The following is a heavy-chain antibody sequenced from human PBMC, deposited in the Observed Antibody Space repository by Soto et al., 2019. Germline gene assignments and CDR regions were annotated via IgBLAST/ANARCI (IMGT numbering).Heavy chain of an antibody. D-gene: IGHD2-15*01. CDR2: VTPSGGS. Sequence: QVQLQQWGAGLLKPSETLSLTCAVYGGSFNSYFWNWVRQPPGKGLEWIGEVTPSGGSNYNPSLNSRVTISKDTSKNQFSLKVTSVTAADTAVYYCTNSGRRWPDAFDIWAQGAMVTVSP. CDR1: GGSFNSYF. V-gene: IGHV4-34*01. J-gene: IGHJ3*02. CDR3: TNSGRRWPDAFDI.